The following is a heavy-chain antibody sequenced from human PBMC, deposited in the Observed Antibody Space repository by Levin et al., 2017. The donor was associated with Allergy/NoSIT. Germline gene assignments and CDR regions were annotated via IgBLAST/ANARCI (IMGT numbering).Heavy chain of an antibody. J-gene: IGHJ5*02. Sequence: SETLSLTCTVSGGSISSYYWSWIRQPAGKGLEWIGRIYTSGSTNYNPSLKSRVTMSVDTSKNQFSLKLSSVTAADTAVYYCARVNIVVVPAANSLGWFDPWGQGTLVTVSS. CDR1: GGSISSYY. CDR2: IYTSGST. D-gene: IGHD2-2*01. V-gene: IGHV4-4*07. CDR3: ARVNIVVVPAANSLGWFDP.